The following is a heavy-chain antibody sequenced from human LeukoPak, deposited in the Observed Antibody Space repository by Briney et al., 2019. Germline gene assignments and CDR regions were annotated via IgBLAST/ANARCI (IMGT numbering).Heavy chain of an antibody. V-gene: IGHV1-69*13. Sequence: GASVKVSCKASGYTFTSYGISWVRQAPGQGLEWMGGIVPGFATTDYAKKFQDRLTISADESTGTAFLELSSLTSDDTAMYYCARWDAHYHEGDNWFEPWGQGTLVTVSS. J-gene: IGHJ5*02. CDR1: GYTFTSYG. CDR3: ARWDAHYHEGDNWFEP. D-gene: IGHD1-26*01. CDR2: IVPGFATT.